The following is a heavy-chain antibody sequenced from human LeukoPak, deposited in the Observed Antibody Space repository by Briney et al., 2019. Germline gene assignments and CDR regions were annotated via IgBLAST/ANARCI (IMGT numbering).Heavy chain of an antibody. CDR3: AKWSDCSDGSCRKTHFDC. CDR2: IIPIFGTA. D-gene: IGHD2-15*01. J-gene: IGHJ4*02. V-gene: IGHV1-69*06. Sequence: SVKVSCKASGGTFSSYAISWVRQAPGQGLEWMGGIIPIFGTANYAQKFQGRVTITADKSTSTAYMELSSLRSEDTAVYYCAKWSDCSDGSCRKTHFDCWGQGTLVTVSS. CDR1: GGTFSSYA.